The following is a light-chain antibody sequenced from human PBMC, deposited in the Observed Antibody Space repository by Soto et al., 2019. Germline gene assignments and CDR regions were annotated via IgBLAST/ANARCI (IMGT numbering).Light chain of an antibody. J-gene: IGKJ5*01. CDR1: QDINNC. V-gene: IGKV1-33*01. Sequence: DIQMTQTPSSLSASVGDRVTITCQASQDINNCLNWYHQKPGKAPKLLIYAASSLEAGVPSRFRGSGSGTDFTFTISRLQPEDIATYYCQQYENLPTFGQGTRLEIK. CDR3: QQYENLPT. CDR2: AAS.